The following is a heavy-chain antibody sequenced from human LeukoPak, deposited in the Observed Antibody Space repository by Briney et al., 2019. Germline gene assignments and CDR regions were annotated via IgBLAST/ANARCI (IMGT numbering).Heavy chain of an antibody. CDR2: IYHNGNR. D-gene: IGHD3-22*01. CDR1: GYSISSGLY. V-gene: IGHV4-38-2*01. CDR3: ARVGNYYDSSGYYYFDY. J-gene: IGHJ4*02. Sequence: PSETLSLTCAVSGYSISSGLYWAWVRQPPGKGLEWIATIYHNGNRFYNPSLRSRVSISVDTSKNQFSLKLSSVTAADTAVYYCARVGNYYDSSGYYYFDYWGQGTLVTVSS.